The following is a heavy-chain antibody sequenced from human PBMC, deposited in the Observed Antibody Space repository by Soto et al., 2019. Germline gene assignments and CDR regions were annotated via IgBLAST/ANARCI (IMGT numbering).Heavy chain of an antibody. CDR2: IDYNGVT. V-gene: IGHV4-39*01. CDR1: GASIRSRDYY. D-gene: IGHD2-2*01. CDR3: GRVMIGTSRHTDSDY. Sequence: SETLSLTCSVSGASIRSRDYYWGWIRQTPGKGLEWIGNIDYNGVTYYNPSLKSRVTVSKDTSKNQFSLKVASVTAADTAIYYCGRVMIGTSRHTDSDYWGQGTQVTVPQ. J-gene: IGHJ4*02.